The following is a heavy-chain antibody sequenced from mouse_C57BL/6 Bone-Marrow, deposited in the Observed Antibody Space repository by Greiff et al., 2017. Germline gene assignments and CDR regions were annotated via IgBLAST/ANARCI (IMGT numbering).Heavy chain of an antibody. CDR3: ARQRISSYNLDY. Sequence: QVQLQQPGAELVKPGASVKMSCKASGYTFTSYWITWVKQRPGQGLEWIGDIYPGSGSTNYNEKFKSKATLTVDTSSSTAYMQLSSLTSEDSAVYYCARQRISSYNLDYWGQDTTLTVTS. CDR2: IYPGSGST. CDR1: GYTFTSYW. D-gene: IGHD1-1*01. J-gene: IGHJ2*01. V-gene: IGHV1-55*01.